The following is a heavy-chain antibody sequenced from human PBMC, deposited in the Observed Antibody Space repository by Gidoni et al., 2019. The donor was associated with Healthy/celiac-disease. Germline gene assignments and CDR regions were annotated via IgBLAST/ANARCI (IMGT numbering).Heavy chain of an antibody. CDR2: MSSNGGST. Sequence: EVQLVESGGGLVQPGGSPSLSCSASGFTFSSYAMHWVRQAPGKGLEYVSAMSSNGGSTYYADSVKGRFTISRDNSKNTLYLKMSSLRAEDTAVYYCVKDLGGVATGWGQGTLVTVSS. J-gene: IGHJ4*02. V-gene: IGHV3-64D*06. CDR3: VKDLGGVATG. D-gene: IGHD5-12*01. CDR1: GFTFSSYA.